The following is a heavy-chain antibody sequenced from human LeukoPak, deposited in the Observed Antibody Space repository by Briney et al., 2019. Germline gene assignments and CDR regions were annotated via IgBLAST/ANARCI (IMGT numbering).Heavy chain of an antibody. CDR1: GFSFSSYA. CDR2: LSGSGGST. J-gene: IGHJ4*02. CDR3: AKDLTIFGVGSAFDH. D-gene: IGHD3-3*01. V-gene: IGHV3-23*01. Sequence: PGGSLRLSCAASGFSFSSYAMSRVRQAPGKGLEWVSGLSGSGGSTNSADSVKGRFTISRDNSKNTLYLQMNSLRAEDTAIYYCAKDLTIFGVGSAFDHWGQGTLVTVSS.